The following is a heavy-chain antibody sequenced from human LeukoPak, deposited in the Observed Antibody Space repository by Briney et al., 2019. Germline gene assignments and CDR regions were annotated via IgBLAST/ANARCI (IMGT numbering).Heavy chain of an antibody. CDR3: ARVGERYCSSTSCYAIGY. J-gene: IGHJ4*02. D-gene: IGHD2-2*01. Sequence: GGSLRLSCAASGFTFSSYAMHWVRQAPGKGLEWVAVISYDGSNKYYADSVKGRFTISRDNSKNTLYLQMNSLRAEDTAVYYCARVGERYCSSTSCYAIGYWGQGTLVTVSS. CDR2: ISYDGSNK. V-gene: IGHV3-30*04. CDR1: GFTFSSYA.